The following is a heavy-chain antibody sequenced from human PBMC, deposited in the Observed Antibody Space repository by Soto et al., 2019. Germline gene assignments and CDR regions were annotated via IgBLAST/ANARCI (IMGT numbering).Heavy chain of an antibody. J-gene: IGHJ4*02. CDR2: ISAHNGNT. Sequence: QVPLVRSGDEVKKPGASVKVSCKGSGYGFTTYGITWVRQAPGQGLEWMAWISAHNGNTNYAQKLQGRVTVTRDTSTSTAYMELRSLRSDDTAVYYCARGRYGDYWGQGALVTVSS. CDR1: GYGFTTYG. D-gene: IGHD1-1*01. CDR3: ARGRYGDY. V-gene: IGHV1-18*01.